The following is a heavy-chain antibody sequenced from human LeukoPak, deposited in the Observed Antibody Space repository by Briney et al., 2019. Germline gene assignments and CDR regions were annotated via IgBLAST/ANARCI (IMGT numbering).Heavy chain of an antibody. Sequence: GGSLRLSCEVSGLIFSNFAMAWVRQAPGKGLEWVSLITGTSGRTYYAASVKGRFTISRDNAKNSLYLQMNSLRAEDTAVYYCARDLGYSSGPNYWGQGTRVTVSS. J-gene: IGHJ4*02. V-gene: IGHV3-23*01. CDR3: ARDLGYSSGPNY. D-gene: IGHD6-19*01. CDR2: ITGTSGRT. CDR1: GLIFSNFA.